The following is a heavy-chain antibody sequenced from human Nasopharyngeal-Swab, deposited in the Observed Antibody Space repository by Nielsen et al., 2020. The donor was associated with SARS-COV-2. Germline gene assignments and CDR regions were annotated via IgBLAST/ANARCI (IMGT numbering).Heavy chain of an antibody. D-gene: IGHD3-9*01. J-gene: IGHJ4*02. CDR1: GFTFSSYA. CDR2: ISYDGSNK. CDR3: ARPLTGYYYFDY. V-gene: IGHV3-30*04. Sequence: GGSLRLSCAASGFTFSSYAMHWVRQAPGKGLEWVAVISYDGSNKYYADPVKGRFTISRDNSKNTLYLQMNSLRAEDTAVYYCARPLTGYYYFDYWGQGTLVTVSS.